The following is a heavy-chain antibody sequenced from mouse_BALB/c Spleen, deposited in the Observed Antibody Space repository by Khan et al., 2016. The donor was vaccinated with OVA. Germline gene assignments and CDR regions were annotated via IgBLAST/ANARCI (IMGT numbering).Heavy chain of an antibody. Sequence: EVELVASGGGLVKPGGSLKLSCVASGFTFSDYYMYWVRQTPEKRLDWVATISDGGIYTYYPDSVKGRFTISRDDAKNNLFLQMSSLKSEDTAMFYCVRGYYGNPFAYWGQGTLVTVSA. J-gene: IGHJ3*01. CDR2: ISDGGIYT. V-gene: IGHV5-4*02. CDR1: GFTFSDYY. D-gene: IGHD2-1*01. CDR3: VRGYYGNPFAY.